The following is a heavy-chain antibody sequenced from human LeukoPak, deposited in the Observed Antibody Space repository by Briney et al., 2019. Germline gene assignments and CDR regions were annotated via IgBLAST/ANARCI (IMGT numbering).Heavy chain of an antibody. CDR1: GGTFSSYA. D-gene: IGHD6-13*01. Sequence: ASVKVSCKASGGTFSSYAISWVRQAPGQGLEWMGWISAYNGNTHYAQKLQGRVTMTTDTSTSTAYMELRSLRSDDTAVYYCARDRSSSWHPTDYWGQGTLVTVSS. J-gene: IGHJ4*02. CDR3: ARDRSSSWHPTDY. CDR2: ISAYNGNT. V-gene: IGHV1-18*01.